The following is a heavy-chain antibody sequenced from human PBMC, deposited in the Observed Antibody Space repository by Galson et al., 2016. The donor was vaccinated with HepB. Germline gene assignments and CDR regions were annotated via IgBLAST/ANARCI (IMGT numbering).Heavy chain of an antibody. Sequence: SLRLSCAASRFTLSYFYMSWVRQAPGKGLEWVANIYQDGSEKSYVDSVKGRFTISRDNAKNSLYLQMNSLRAEDTAVYYCARDILWFGELTRVYYFDYWGQGTLVTVSS. J-gene: IGHJ4*02. CDR1: RFTLSYFY. D-gene: IGHD3-10*01. CDR3: ARDILWFGELTRVYYFDY. CDR2: IYQDGSEK. V-gene: IGHV3-7*01.